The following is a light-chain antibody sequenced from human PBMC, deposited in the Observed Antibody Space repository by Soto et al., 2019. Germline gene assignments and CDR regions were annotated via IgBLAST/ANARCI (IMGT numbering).Light chain of an antibody. CDR3: QQFGTSPRT. V-gene: IGKV3D-20*01. Sequence: IVLTQSPALLSVSTGQRATLTCRASQTVASNILAWYQLKPGLAPRLLNFDASYRATGIPYRFSGSGSGTVFTLTISRLEPEDSAIYYCQQFGTSPRTFGGGTKVEIK. CDR2: DAS. J-gene: IGKJ4*01. CDR1: QTVASNI.